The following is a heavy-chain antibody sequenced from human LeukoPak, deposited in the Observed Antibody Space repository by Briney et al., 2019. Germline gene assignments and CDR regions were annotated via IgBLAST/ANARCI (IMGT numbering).Heavy chain of an antibody. J-gene: IGHJ4*02. CDR1: GGSISSYY. D-gene: IGHD6-19*01. V-gene: IGHV4-59*01. CDR3: ASIGSSGWYYFDY. CDR2: IYYSGST. Sequence: PSETLSLTCTVSGGSISSYYWSWIRQPPGKGLEWIGYIYYSGSTNYNPSLKSRVTISVDTSKNQFSLKLSSVTAADTAVYYCASIGSSGWYYFDYWGQGTPVTVSS.